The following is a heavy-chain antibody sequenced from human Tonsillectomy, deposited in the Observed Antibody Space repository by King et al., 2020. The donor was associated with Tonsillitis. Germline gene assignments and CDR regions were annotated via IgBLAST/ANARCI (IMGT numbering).Heavy chain of an antibody. CDR2: IRSKDFGGTT. CDR3: RAESHFDY. D-gene: IGHD6-19*01. CDR1: GFTFRDYA. V-gene: IGHV3-49*04. J-gene: IGHJ4*02. Sequence: VQLVESGGGLVQPGRSLRLSCITSGFTFRDYAVTWVRQAPGKRLECVGFIRSKDFGGTTDYAASVKGRFSISRDDSRSIAYLQMNSLQTEDTAVYYCRAESHFDYWGQGILVTVSA.